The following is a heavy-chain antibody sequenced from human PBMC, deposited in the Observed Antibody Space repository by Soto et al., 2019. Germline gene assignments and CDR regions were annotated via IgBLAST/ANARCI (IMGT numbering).Heavy chain of an antibody. CDR3: AKAVNPFVVVNDSDY. V-gene: IGHV3-30*18. J-gene: IGHJ4*02. CDR1: GFTFRNFG. CDR2: ISYDGTNK. D-gene: IGHD2-21*01. Sequence: GGSLRLSCAASGFTFRNFGMHWVRQAPGKGLEWVAVISYDGTNKYYADSVKGRFTISRDNSKNTLYLQINSLRAEDTAVYYCAKAVNPFVVVNDSDYWGQGTLVTVSS.